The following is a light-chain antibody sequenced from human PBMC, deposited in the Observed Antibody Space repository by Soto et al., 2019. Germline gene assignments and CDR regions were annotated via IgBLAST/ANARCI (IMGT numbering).Light chain of an antibody. V-gene: IGKV3-11*01. J-gene: IGKJ5*01. CDR3: QQRSNWRVT. Sequence: IMVTKYPAALPLSPGERATLSCTASQSVSSYLAWYQQKPGQAPRLLIYDASNRATGIPARFSGSGSGTDFTLTISSLEPEDFAVYYCQQRSNWRVTFGQGTRLEIK. CDR1: QSVSSY. CDR2: DAS.